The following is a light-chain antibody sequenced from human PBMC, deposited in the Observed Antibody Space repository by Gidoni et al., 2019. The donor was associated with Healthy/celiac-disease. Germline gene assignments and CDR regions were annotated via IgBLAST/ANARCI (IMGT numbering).Light chain of an antibody. CDR3: QQYNSYSGT. V-gene: IGKV1-5*01. J-gene: IGKJ1*01. CDR1: QSISSR. Sequence: DIQMTQSPSTLSASVGDRVTITCRASQSISSRLAWYQQKPGKAPKLLIYDASSLESGVQSRFSGSGSGTEFTLTISSLQPDDFATYYCQQYNSYSGTFGQGTKVEIK. CDR2: DAS.